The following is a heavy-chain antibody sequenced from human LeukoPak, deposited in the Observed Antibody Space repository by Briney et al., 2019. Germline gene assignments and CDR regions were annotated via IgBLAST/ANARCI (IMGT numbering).Heavy chain of an antibody. D-gene: IGHD2-15*01. J-gene: IGHJ6*03. Sequence: GGSLRLSCAASGFTFDDYGMSWVRQAPGKGLEWVSGINWNGGSTGYADSVKGRFTISRDNAKNSLYLQMNSLRAEDTAVYYCASGGAALRGYYYMDVWGKGTTVTVSS. CDR3: ASGGAALRGYYYMDV. CDR2: INWNGGST. CDR1: GFTFDDYG. V-gene: IGHV3-20*04.